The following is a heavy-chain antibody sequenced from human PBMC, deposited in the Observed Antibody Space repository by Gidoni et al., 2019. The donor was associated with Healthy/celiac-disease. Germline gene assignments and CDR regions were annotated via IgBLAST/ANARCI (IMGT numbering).Heavy chain of an antibody. CDR3: ARVPSSWYYFDY. Sequence: QVQLQQWGAGLLKPSETLSLTCAVYGGSFSGYYWSWIRQPPGKGLECIGEINHSGSTNYNPSLKSRVTISVDTSKNQFSLKLSSVTAADTAVYYCARVPSSWYYFDYWGQGTLVTVSS. CDR1: GGSFSGYY. D-gene: IGHD6-13*01. V-gene: IGHV4-34*01. CDR2: INHSGST. J-gene: IGHJ4*02.